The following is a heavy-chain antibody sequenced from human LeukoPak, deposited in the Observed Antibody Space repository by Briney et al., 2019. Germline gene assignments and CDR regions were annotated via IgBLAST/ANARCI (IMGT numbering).Heavy chain of an antibody. CDR1: GFTFSSYS. J-gene: IGHJ4*02. V-gene: IGHV3-23*01. D-gene: IGHD1-14*01. CDR2: IDASGSDT. CDR3: ADYRKPQGLDY. Sequence: GGSLGLSCAASGFTFSSYSMNWVRQAPGKGLEWVSAIDASGSDTYYTDSVKGRFTIPRDNSKNTVYLQMNSLRVEDTAVYYCADYRKPQGLDYWGQGTLVTVSS.